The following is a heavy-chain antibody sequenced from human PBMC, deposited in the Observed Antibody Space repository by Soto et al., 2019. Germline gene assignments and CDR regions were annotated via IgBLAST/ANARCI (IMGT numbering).Heavy chain of an antibody. CDR2: ISGSGADT. J-gene: IGHJ4*02. V-gene: IGHV3-23*01. Sequence: EVQLLESGGGLVRPGGSLRISCAASGFTFSTHAMSWVRQAPGKGLEWVSVISGSGADTYYADTVKGRLTISRDNSNNTLYLQMNRLSAEDTALYYCAKGPYYYANSGRANGYFDYWGQGTLVTVSS. D-gene: IGHD3-22*01. CDR1: GFTFSTHA. CDR3: AKGPYYYANSGRANGYFDY.